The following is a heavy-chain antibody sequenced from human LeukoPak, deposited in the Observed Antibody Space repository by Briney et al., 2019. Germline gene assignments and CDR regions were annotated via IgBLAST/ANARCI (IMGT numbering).Heavy chain of an antibody. CDR2: IFGSATAT. CDR3: ARDYPPY. Sequence: GGSLRLSCATSGFTFSNYAMTWVRQAPGKELEWVSSIFGSATATSYADSVRGRFTISRDNTKNTLYLQMNSLNAEDTALYYCARDYPPYWGQGTLVTVSA. CDR1: GFTFSNYA. V-gene: IGHV3-23*01. J-gene: IGHJ4*02.